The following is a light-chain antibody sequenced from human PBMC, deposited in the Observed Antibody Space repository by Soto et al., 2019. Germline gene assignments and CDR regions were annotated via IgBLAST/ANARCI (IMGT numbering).Light chain of an antibody. CDR2: KAS. J-gene: IGKJ2*01. V-gene: IGKV1-5*03. CDR1: QSISSW. Sequence: DIQMTQAPSTLAASVGDRVTITCRASQSISSWLAWYQQKPGTAPKLLIYKASTFESGVPSRFSGIRSGTEFTLTVSSLQPDEFATYYCQQYNDSFPYTFGQGTKLEIK. CDR3: QQYNDSFPYT.